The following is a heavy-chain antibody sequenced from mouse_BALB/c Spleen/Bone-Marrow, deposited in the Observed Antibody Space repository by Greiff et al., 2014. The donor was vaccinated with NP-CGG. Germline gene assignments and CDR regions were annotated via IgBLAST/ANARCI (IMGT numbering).Heavy chain of an antibody. CDR2: INPSTGYT. CDR1: GYTFTSYW. D-gene: IGHD1-1*01. V-gene: IGHV1-7*01. CDR3: ALGSSYRYYFDY. J-gene: IGHJ2*01. Sequence: QVHVKQSGAELAKPGASVKMSCKASGYTFTSYWMHWVKQRPGQGLEWIGYINPSTGYTEYNQKFKDKATLTADKSSSTAYMQLSSLTSEDSAVYNCALGSSYRYYFDYWGQGTTLTVSS.